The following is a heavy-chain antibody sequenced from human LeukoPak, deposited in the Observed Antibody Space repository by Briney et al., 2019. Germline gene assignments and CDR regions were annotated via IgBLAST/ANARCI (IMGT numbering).Heavy chain of an antibody. J-gene: IGHJ1*01. V-gene: IGHV5-51*01. D-gene: IGHD4-23*01. Sequence: HGESLKISCKASGYSFSSYWIAWVRQIPGQGLELIGVVYPADSDTRYSRSFQGQVTMSVDKSIRTAYLQWNNLKASDTAMYYYARPGKPDLAGYILHWGQGTLVTVSS. CDR2: VYPADSDT. CDR3: ARPGKPDLAGYILH. CDR1: GYSFSSYW.